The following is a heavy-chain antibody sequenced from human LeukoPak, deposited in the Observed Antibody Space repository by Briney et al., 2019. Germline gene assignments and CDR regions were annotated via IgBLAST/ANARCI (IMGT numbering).Heavy chain of an antibody. D-gene: IGHD3-22*01. CDR1: GSTFDDYA. Sequence: GGSLRLSCAASGSTFDDYAMHWVRQAPGKGLEWVSLISGDGGSTYYADSVRGRFTISRDNSKNSLYLQMNSLRTEDTALYYCATSGYYYDYFDYWGQGTLVTVSS. V-gene: IGHV3-43*02. J-gene: IGHJ4*02. CDR2: ISGDGGST. CDR3: ATSGYYYDYFDY.